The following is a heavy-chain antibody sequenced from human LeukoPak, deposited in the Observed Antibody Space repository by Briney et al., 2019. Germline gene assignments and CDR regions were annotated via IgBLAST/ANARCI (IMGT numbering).Heavy chain of an antibody. Sequence: SETLSLTCTVSGGSISSYYWSWIRQPPGKGLEWIGYIYYSGSTNYNPSLKSRVTISVDTSKNQFSLKLSSVTAADTAVYYFATQSIDFWSGYSPYYFDYWGQGTLVTVSS. CDR2: IYYSGST. V-gene: IGHV4-59*12. J-gene: IGHJ4*02. CDR3: ATQSIDFWSGYSPYYFDY. CDR1: GGSISSYY. D-gene: IGHD3-3*01.